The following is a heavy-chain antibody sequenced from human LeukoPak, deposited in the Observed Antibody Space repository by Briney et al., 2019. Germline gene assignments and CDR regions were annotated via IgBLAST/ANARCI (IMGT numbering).Heavy chain of an antibody. CDR2: IKQDGSEQ. J-gene: IGHJ5*02. CDR3: ASPLMYYYGSETYFWFDP. CDR1: GLTFTTYW. V-gene: IGHV3-7*01. D-gene: IGHD3-10*01. Sequence: GESLSLSCAASGLTFTTYWMGWVPQAPGRGLVGLANIKQDGSEQYYVDSVRGRFTTSRDNAKNSLSLQTNSLRAEDTAVYYCASPLMYYYGSETYFWFDPWGQGTLVTVSS.